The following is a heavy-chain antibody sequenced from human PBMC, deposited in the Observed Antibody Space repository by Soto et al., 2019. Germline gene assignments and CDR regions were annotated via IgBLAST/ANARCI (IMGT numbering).Heavy chain of an antibody. CDR2: ISAYNGNT. V-gene: IGHV1-18*01. D-gene: IGHD5-18*01. CDR3: ARALRETAMDCYYYYGREV. Sequence: ASVKVSCKASGYTFTSYGISWVRQAPGQGLEWMGWISAYNGNTNYAQKLQGRVTMTTDTSTSTAYMELRSLRSDDTAVYYCARALRETAMDCYYYYGREVWGRGPTVTVSS. CDR1: GYTFTSYG. J-gene: IGHJ6*02.